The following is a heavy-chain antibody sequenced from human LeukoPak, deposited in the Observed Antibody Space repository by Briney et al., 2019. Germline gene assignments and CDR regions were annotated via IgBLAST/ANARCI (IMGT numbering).Heavy chain of an antibody. Sequence: GGSLRLSCAAPGFTFSSYAMSWVRQAPGKGLEWVSAISGSGGSTYYADSVKGRFTISRDNSKNTLYLQMNSLRAEDTAVYYCAKDLRDSSGYYQYYFDYWGQGTLVTVSS. D-gene: IGHD3-22*01. J-gene: IGHJ4*02. CDR2: ISGSGGST. CDR3: AKDLRDSSGYYQYYFDY. CDR1: GFTFSSYA. V-gene: IGHV3-23*01.